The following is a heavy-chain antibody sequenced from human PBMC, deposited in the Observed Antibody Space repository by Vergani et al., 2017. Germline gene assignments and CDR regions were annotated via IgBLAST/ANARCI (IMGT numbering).Heavy chain of an antibody. V-gene: IGHV4-61*02. CDR1: GGSISSGSYY. Sequence: QVQLQESGPGLVKPSQTLSLTCTVSGGSISSGSYYWSWIRQPAGKGLEWIGRIYTSGSTNYNPSLKSRVTISVDTSKNQFSLKLSSVTAADTAVYYCARLPTPYSGSYYYFDYWGQGTLVTVSS. CDR3: ARLPTPYSGSYYYFDY. D-gene: IGHD1-26*01. J-gene: IGHJ4*02. CDR2: IYTSGST.